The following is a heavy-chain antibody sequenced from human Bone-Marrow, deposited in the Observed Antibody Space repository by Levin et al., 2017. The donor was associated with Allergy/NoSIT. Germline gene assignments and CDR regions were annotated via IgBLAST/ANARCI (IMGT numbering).Heavy chain of an antibody. Sequence: SETLSLTCAVSGSSISSGYYWGWVRQSPGKGLAWIGSMSQSGNSHYNPSLKSRVTISVDTPKNQFSLKLTSVTAADSAVYFCARVLMRATVTASQRYYYHMDVWGKGTTVTVSS. V-gene: IGHV4-38-2*01. J-gene: IGHJ6*04. CDR1: GSSISSGYY. CDR3: ARVLMRATVTASQRYYYHMDV. CDR2: MSQSGNS. D-gene: IGHD4-11*01.